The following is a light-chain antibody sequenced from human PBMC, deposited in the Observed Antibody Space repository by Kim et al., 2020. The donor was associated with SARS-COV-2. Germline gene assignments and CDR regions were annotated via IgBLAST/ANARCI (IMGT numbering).Light chain of an antibody. J-gene: IGKJ4*01. CDR1: QSVSSSF. V-gene: IGKV3-20*01. CDR3: QQYGRSPLT. CDR2: GAS. Sequence: SPGERATLSCRASQSVSSSFLAWYQQKPAQAPRLVLYGASNRVPGIPDRFSGSGSGTDFTLTISRLEPEDFAVYYCQQYGRSPLTFGGGTKVDIK.